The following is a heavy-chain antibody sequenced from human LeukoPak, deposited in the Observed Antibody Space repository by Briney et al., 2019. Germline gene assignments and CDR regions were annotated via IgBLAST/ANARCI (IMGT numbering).Heavy chain of an antibody. Sequence: SETLSLICAVYGGSFSGYYWSWIRQPPGKGPEWIGEINHSGSTNYNPSLKSRVTISVDTSKNQFSLKLSSVTAADTAVYYCARGYSNYVDFDYWGQGTLVTVSS. D-gene: IGHD4-11*01. CDR3: ARGYSNYVDFDY. CDR2: INHSGST. J-gene: IGHJ4*02. CDR1: GGSFSGYY. V-gene: IGHV4-34*01.